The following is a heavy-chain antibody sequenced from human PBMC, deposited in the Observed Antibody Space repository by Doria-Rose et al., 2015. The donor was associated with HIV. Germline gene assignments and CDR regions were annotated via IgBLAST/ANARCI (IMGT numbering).Heavy chain of an antibody. J-gene: IGHJ4*02. CDR1: GVSLSSPGMG. Sequence: QDSGPVLVKPTETLTLTCTVSGVSLSSPGMGVSWIRQPPGKALEWLANIFSYDERSYKTSLQSRLTISRSTSKGQVVLTMTDMDPVDTATYYCARIKSSRWYHKYYFDFWGQGTLVIVSA. D-gene: IGHD6-13*01. V-gene: IGHV2-26*01. CDR3: ARIKSSRWYHKYYFDF. CDR2: IFSYDER.